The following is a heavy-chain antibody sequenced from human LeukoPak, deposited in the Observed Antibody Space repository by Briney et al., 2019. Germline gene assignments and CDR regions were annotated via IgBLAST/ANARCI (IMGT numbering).Heavy chain of an antibody. CDR1: GFTFSSYE. V-gene: IGHV3-48*03. J-gene: IGHJ4*02. CDR3: AREKSMGYFDY. Sequence: GGSLRLSCAASGFTFSSYEMNWVRQAPGKGLEWVSYISSSGSTIYYADSVKGRFTISRDNAKNSLYLQMNSLRAEDTAVYYCAREKSMGYFDYWGQGTLVTVSS. D-gene: IGHD2/OR15-2a*01. CDR2: ISSSGSTI.